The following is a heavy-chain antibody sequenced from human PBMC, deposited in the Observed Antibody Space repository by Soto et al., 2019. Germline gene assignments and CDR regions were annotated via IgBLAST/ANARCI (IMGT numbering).Heavy chain of an antibody. CDR1: GFTFSSYN. Sequence: SLRLSCAASGFTFSSYNMNWVRQAPGKGLEWVSCISSSSSYIYYADSVKGRFTISRDNAKNSLYLQMNSLRAEDTAVYYCARVGFCSGSSCYNQIDYWGQGTLVTVSS. D-gene: IGHD2-15*01. CDR3: ARVGFCSGSSCYNQIDY. V-gene: IGHV3-21*01. CDR2: ISSSSSYI. J-gene: IGHJ4*02.